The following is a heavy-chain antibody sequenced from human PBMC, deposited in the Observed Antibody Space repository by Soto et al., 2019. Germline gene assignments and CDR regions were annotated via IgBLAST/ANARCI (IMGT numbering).Heavy chain of an antibody. CDR1: GYTFTNFG. CDR2: ISAYNGNT. J-gene: IGHJ4*02. D-gene: IGHD1-26*01. Sequence: QVQLVQSGAEVKKPGASVKVSCKASGYTFTNFGISWVRQAPGQGLEWMGWISAYNGNTNYAQNFQGRVTMTTDTSTSTAYRELLNLRVDDTAVYYGSRCGTQIDCCRQGTLVTDSS. V-gene: IGHV1-18*01. CDR3: SRCGTQIDC.